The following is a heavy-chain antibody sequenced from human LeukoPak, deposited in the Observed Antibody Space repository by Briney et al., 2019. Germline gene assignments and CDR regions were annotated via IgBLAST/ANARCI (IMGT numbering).Heavy chain of an antibody. D-gene: IGHD1-14*01. V-gene: IGHV3-7*01. CDR2: IKQDGSEK. Sequence: GGSLRLSCAASGFSFTTYWMSWVRQAPGKGLEWVANIKQDGSEKYYVDSVKGRFTISRDNAKNSLYLQMNSLRAEDSAVYYCARGRTLFDYWGQGTLVTVSS. CDR3: ARGRTLFDY. CDR1: GFSFTTYW. J-gene: IGHJ4*02.